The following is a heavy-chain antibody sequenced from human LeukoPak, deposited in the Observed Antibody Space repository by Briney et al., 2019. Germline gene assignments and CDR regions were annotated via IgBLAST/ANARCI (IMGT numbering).Heavy chain of an antibody. D-gene: IGHD2-2*01. CDR2: INHSGST. V-gene: IGHV4-34*01. J-gene: IGHJ6*02. CDR3: AIPAVRDYYYYGMDV. CDR1: GGSFSGYY. Sequence: SETLSLTCAVYGGSFSGYYWSWIRQPPGKGLEWIGEINHSGSTNYNPSLKRRVTISVDTSKNQFSLKMSSVTAADTAVYYCAIPAVRDYYYYGMDVWGQGTTVTVSS.